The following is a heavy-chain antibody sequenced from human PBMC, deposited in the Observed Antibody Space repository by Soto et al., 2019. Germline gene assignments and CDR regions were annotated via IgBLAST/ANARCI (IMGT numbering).Heavy chain of an antibody. Sequence: EVQMLESGGGLVHPGGSLRLSCAASGFTFSNYAMNWVRQAPGKGLEWVSSISGSGRNTYYADSVKGRLTISRDSSKNTLYLQMNSLRVEDTGVYYCAKDLNGSGSFTSYYHYRMDVWGQGTTVTVSS. J-gene: IGHJ6*02. CDR2: ISGSGRNT. V-gene: IGHV3-23*01. D-gene: IGHD3-10*01. CDR1: GFTFSNYA. CDR3: AKDLNGSGSFTSYYHYRMDV.